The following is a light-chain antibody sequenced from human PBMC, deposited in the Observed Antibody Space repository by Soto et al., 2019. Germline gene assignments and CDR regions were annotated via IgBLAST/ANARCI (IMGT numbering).Light chain of an antibody. CDR3: QQTYGTPWT. CDR1: QSVRTF. J-gene: IGKJ1*01. Sequence: DIQLTQSPSSLSASIGDRVTITCRASQSVRTFLNWYQQKPGKAPNLLIYAASNLQSGVPSRFSGSGSGSDFTLTISSLQPEDFATYFCQQTYGTPWTFGQGTKVEVK. V-gene: IGKV1-39*01. CDR2: AAS.